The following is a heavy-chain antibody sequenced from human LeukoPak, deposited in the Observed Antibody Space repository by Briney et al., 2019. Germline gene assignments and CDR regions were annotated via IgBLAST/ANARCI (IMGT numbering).Heavy chain of an antibody. D-gene: IGHD6-13*01. CDR1: GFTFRSYA. V-gene: IGHV3-23*01. J-gene: IGHJ4*02. CDR2: ISDSGGST. CDR3: AKGSTKRQQFDY. Sequence: GGSLRLSCAASGFTFRSYAMSWVRQAPGKGLEWVSVISDSGGSTYYADAVKGRFTISRDNSNNTLYLQMNSLRAEDTAVYYCAKGSTKRQQFDYWGQGTLVTVSS.